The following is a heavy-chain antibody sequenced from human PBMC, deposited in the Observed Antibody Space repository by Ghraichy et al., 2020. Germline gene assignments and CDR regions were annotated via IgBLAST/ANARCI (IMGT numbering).Heavy chain of an antibody. CDR1: GFTFSSYS. J-gene: IGHJ4*02. CDR3: ARDNPELLPYCGGDCFRFDY. V-gene: IGHV3-21*01. Sequence: GGSLRLSCAASGFTFSSYSMNWVRQAPGKGLEWVSSISSSSSYIYYADSVKGRFTISRDNAKNSLYLQMNSLRAEDTAVYYCARDNPELLPYCGGDCFRFDYWGQGTLVTVSS. CDR2: ISSSSSYI. D-gene: IGHD2-21*02.